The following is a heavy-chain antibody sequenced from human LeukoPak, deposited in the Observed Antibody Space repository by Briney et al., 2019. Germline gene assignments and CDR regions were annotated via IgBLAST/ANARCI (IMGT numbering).Heavy chain of an antibody. Sequence: GGSLRLSCAASGFTLSSYSMNWGRQAPGQGLEWVSRINSDGSSTSYAASVKGRFTISRDNSKNTLYLQMNSLRAEDTAVYYCAKMVDILTGYPYYFDYWGQGTLVTVSS. CDR3: AKMVDILTGYPYYFDY. CDR2: INSDGSST. J-gene: IGHJ4*02. D-gene: IGHD3-9*01. V-gene: IGHV3-74*01. CDR1: GFTLSSYS.